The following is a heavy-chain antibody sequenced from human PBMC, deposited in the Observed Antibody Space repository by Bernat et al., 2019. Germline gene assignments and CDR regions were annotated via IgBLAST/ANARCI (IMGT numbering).Heavy chain of an antibody. Sequence: QVQLVQSGAEVKKPGASVKVSCKASGYTFTSYAMHWVRQAPGQRLEWMGWINAGNGNTKYSQKFQGRVTITRDTSASTAYMELSSLRSEDTAVYYCARAAGHYYDRSGYYYFLYFDYLGQGTLVTVSS. V-gene: IGHV1-3*01. J-gene: IGHJ4*02. CDR3: ARAAGHYYDRSGYYYFLYFDY. CDR1: GYTFTSYA. D-gene: IGHD3-22*01. CDR2: INAGNGNT.